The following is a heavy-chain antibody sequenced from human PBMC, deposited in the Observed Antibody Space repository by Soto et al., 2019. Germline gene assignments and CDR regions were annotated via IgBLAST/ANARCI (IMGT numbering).Heavy chain of an antibody. CDR3: AREGYYDSSGTYMAI. CDR1: GFTFSSYA. CDR2: ISYDGSNK. Sequence: GGSLRLSCAASGFTFSSYAMHWVRQAPGKGLEWVAVISYDGSNKYYADSVKGRFTISRDNSKNTLYLQMNSLRAEDTAVYYCAREGYYDSSGTYMAIWGQGTLVTVSS. D-gene: IGHD3-22*01. V-gene: IGHV3-30-3*01. J-gene: IGHJ4*02.